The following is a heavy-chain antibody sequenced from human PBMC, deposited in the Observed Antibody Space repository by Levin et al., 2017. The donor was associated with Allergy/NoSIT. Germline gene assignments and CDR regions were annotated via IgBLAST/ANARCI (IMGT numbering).Heavy chain of an antibody. V-gene: IGHV5-51*01. CDR2: IYPGDSDT. D-gene: IGHD2-8*01. J-gene: IGHJ6*03. CDR3: ARHLGVYYYYMDV. Sequence: KSGGSLRLSCKGSGYSFTSYWIGWVRQMPGKGLEWMGIIYPGDSDTRYSPSFQGQVTISADKSISTAYLQWSSLKASDTAMYYCARHLGVYYYYMDVWGKGTTVTVS. CDR1: GYSFTSYW.